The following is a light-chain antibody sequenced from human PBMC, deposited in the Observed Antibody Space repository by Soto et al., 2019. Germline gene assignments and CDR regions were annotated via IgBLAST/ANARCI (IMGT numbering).Light chain of an antibody. CDR1: SSNFGAGYD. Sequence: QSVLTQPPSVSGAPGQRVTMPCTGSSSNFGAGYDVHWYQQLPGTPPKLLIYGNNFRPSGVPDRFSGSKSGTSASLAITGLQAEDEADYYCQSYDSSLSAVVFGGGTKLTVL. CDR3: QSYDSSLSAVV. J-gene: IGLJ2*01. CDR2: GNN. V-gene: IGLV1-40*01.